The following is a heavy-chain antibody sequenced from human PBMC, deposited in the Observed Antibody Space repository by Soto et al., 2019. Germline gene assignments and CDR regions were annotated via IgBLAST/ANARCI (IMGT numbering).Heavy chain of an antibody. J-gene: IGHJ6*02. CDR3: AKDNKYGRQTSYYYSGMDV. Sequence: GGSLRLSCAASGFTFSSYGMHWVRQAPGKGLEWVAVISYDGSNKYYADSVKGRFTISRDNSKNTLYLQMNSLRAEDTAVYYCAKDNKYGRQTSYYYSGMDVWGQGTTVTVSS. CDR1: GFTFSSYG. V-gene: IGHV3-30*18. CDR2: ISYDGSNK. D-gene: IGHD2-8*01.